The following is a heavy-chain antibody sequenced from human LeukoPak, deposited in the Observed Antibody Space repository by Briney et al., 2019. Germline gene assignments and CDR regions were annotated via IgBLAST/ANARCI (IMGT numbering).Heavy chain of an antibody. CDR3: AKKGGLVWQWRGAYNWFDP. V-gene: IGHV3-33*06. CDR2: IWYDGSNK. Sequence: PGGSLRLSCAASGFIFSSYGMHWVRQAPGKGLEWVAVIWYDGSNKYYADSVKGRFTISRDNSKNTLYLQMNSLRAEDTAVYYCAKKGGLVWQWRGAYNWFDPWGQGTLVTVSS. J-gene: IGHJ5*02. CDR1: GFIFSSYG. D-gene: IGHD6-19*01.